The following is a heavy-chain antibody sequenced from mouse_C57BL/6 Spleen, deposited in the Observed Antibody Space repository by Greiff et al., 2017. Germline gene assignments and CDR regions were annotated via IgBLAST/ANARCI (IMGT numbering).Heavy chain of an antibody. J-gene: IGHJ2*01. V-gene: IGHV1-64*01. CDR3: ARSGDYENAMDY. Sequence: VQLQQPGAELVKPGASVKLSCKASGYTFTSYWMHWVKQRPGQGLEWIGMIHPNSGSTNYNEKFKSKATLTVDKSSSTAYMQLSSLTSEDSAVYYCARSGDYENAMDYWGQGTTLTVSS. D-gene: IGHD2-4*01. CDR1: GYTFTSYW. CDR2: IHPNSGST.